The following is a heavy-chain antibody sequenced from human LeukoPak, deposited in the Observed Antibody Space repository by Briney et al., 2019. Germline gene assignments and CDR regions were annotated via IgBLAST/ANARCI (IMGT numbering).Heavy chain of an antibody. CDR2: ISGSGT. CDR3: ARRLEYSGSKGVFDY. CDR1: GFTFSNYA. V-gene: IGHV3-23*01. J-gene: IGHJ4*02. Sequence: PGGSLRLSCAASGFTFSNYAMSWVRQAPGKGLEWVSSISGSGTYYADSAKGRFTISRDNSKNTLYLQMNSLRAEDTAVYYCARRLEYSGSKGVFDYWGQGTLVTVSS. D-gene: IGHD1-26*01.